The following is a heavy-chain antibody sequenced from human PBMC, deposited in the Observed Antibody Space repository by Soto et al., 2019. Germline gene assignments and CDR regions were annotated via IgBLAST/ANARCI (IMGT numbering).Heavy chain of an antibody. CDR1: GGSISSSNW. J-gene: IGHJ6*02. V-gene: IGHV4-4*02. CDR3: ARDQNWNPPYYYYGMDV. D-gene: IGHD1-1*01. Sequence: SETLSVTCAVSGGSISSSNWWSWVRQPPGKGLEWIGEIYHSGSTNYNPSLKSRVTISVDKSKNQFSLKLSSVTAADTAVYYCARDQNWNPPYYYYGMDVWGQGTTVT. CDR2: IYHSGST.